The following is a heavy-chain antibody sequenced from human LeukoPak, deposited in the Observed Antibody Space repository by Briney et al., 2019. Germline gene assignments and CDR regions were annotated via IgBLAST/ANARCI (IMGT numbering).Heavy chain of an antibody. J-gene: IGHJ4*02. Sequence: SQTLSLTCAISGDSVSSNSAAWNWIRQSPSRGLEWLGRTYYRSKWYNDSAVSVKSRITINPDTSKNQFSLQLNSVTPEDTAVYYCAVSYDYVWGSYRPGPFDYWGQGTLVTVSS. CDR1: GDSVSSNSAA. D-gene: IGHD3-16*02. CDR3: AVSYDYVWGSYRPGPFDY. V-gene: IGHV6-1*01. CDR2: TYYRSKWYN.